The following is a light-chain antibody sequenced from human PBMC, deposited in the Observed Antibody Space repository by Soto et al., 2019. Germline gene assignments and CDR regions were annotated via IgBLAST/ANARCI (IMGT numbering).Light chain of an antibody. J-gene: IGLJ1*01. CDR3: QSYESSLTALYV. Sequence: QSVLTQPPSVSGAPGQRVTISCTGSSSNIGAGYDVQWYQQLPGTASKLLMYGNSNRPSGVPDRFSGSKSGTSASLAITGLRAEDEADYYCQSYESSLTALYVFGIGTKVTVL. V-gene: IGLV1-40*01. CDR2: GNS. CDR1: SSNIGAGYD.